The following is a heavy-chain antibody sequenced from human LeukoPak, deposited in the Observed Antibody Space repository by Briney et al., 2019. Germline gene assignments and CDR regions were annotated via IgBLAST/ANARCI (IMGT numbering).Heavy chain of an antibody. D-gene: IGHD4-17*01. J-gene: IGHJ4*02. V-gene: IGHV3-23*01. CDR1: GFTFSSYA. CDR3: AKDRLDYGYFDY. CDR2: ISGSGGST. Sequence: SGGSLRLSCAASGFTFSSYAMSWVRQAPGKGLEWVSAISGSGGSTYYADSVKGRFTISRDNSKNTLYLQMNSLRAEDTAVYYCAKDRLDYGYFDYWGQGTLVTVSS.